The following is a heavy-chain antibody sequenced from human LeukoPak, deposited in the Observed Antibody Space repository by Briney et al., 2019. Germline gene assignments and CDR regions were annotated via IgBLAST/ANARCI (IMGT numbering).Heavy chain of an antibody. D-gene: IGHD6-19*01. CDR2: ISGDGGST. J-gene: IGHJ6*03. CDR1: GFTFDDYA. V-gene: IGHV3-43*02. CDR3: AKDDGYSSGWDTYYYMDV. Sequence: GGSLRLSCAASGFTFDDYAMHWVRQAPGKGLEWVSLISGDGGSTYYADSVKGRFTISRDNSKNPLYLRMNSLRTEDTALYYCAKDDGYSSGWDTYYYMDVWGKGTTVTVSS.